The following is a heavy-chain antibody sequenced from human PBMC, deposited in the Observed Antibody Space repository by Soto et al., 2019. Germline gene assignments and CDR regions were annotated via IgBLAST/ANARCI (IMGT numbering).Heavy chain of an antibody. J-gene: IGHJ4*02. V-gene: IGHV2-5*02. CDR2: IYWDDDK. CDR3: AHKRPRGYSFGN. CDR1: GFSLSTSGLS. Sequence: SGPTLVNPTQTLTLTCTFSGFSLSTSGLSVGWIRQPPGKALEWLALIYWDDDKRYSPSLKSRLTITKDTSKNQVVLTMTDMDPVDTATYFCAHKRPRGYSFGNWGQGTLVTVSS. D-gene: IGHD5-12*01.